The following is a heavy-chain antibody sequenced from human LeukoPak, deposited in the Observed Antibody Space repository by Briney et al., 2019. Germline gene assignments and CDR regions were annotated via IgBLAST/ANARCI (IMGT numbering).Heavy chain of an antibody. CDR2: IYSGGST. J-gene: IGHJ6*02. CDR1: GFTVSSNY. D-gene: IGHD3-22*01. CDR3: ARDYDSRQAQGSYGMDV. V-gene: IGHV3-53*04. Sequence: GGSLRLSCAASGFTVSSNYMSWVRQAPGKGLEWVSVIYSGGSTYYADSVKGRFTISRHNSKNTLYLQMNSLRAEDTAVYYCARDYDSRQAQGSYGMDVWGQGTTVTVSS.